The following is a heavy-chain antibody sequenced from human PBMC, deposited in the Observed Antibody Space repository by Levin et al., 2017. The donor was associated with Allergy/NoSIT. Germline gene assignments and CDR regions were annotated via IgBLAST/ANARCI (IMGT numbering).Heavy chain of an antibody. CDR1: GFSVSNHY. J-gene: IGHJ4*02. V-gene: IGHV3-53*01. CDR3: TKGHYSGVYQ. D-gene: IGHD2-2*01. CDR2: MYSDGST. Sequence: ETLSLTCAASGFSVSNHYMTWVRQGPGKGLECVSVMYSDGSTYYADSVRGRFTISRDNSKNTLSLQMNSLRDDDTAVYYCTKGHYSGVYQWGQGTLVTVSS.